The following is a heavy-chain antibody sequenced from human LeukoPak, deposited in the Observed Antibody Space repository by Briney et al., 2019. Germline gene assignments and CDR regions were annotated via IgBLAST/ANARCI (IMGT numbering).Heavy chain of an antibody. CDR1: GFTFSSYS. CDR2: ISSSSSYI. J-gene: IGHJ4*02. V-gene: IGHV3-21*01. Sequence: PGGSLRFYCAASGFTFSSYSMNWVRQAPGKGLEWVSSISSSSSYIYYADSVKGRFTISRDNAKNSLYLQMNSLRAEDTAVYYCPRVLSLLWFGECWGQGTLVTVSS. D-gene: IGHD3-10*01. CDR3: PRVLSLLWFGEC.